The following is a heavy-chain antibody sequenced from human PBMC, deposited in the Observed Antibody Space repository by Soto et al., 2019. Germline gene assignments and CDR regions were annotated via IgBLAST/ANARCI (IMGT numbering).Heavy chain of an antibody. V-gene: IGHV3-33*01. D-gene: IGHD3-16*01. CDR3: AREPDLPNMNYGMDV. J-gene: IGHJ6*02. CDR2: IWYDGSNK. Sequence: GGSLRLSCAASGFTFSSYGMHWVRQAPGKGLEWVAVIWYDGSNKYYADSVKGRFTISRDNSKNTLYLQMNSLRAEDTAVYYCAREPDLPNMNYGMDVWGQGTTVTVSS. CDR1: GFTFSSYG.